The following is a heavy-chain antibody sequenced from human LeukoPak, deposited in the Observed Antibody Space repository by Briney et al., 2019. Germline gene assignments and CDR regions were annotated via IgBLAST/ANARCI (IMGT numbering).Heavy chain of an antibody. J-gene: IGHJ4*02. CDR2: IYHSGST. D-gene: IGHD3-10*01. CDR3: ATDGVMVRGVMWY. Sequence: SETLSLTCTVSGYSICSGYYWGWIRQPPGKGLEWIGSIYHSGSTYYNPSLKSRVTISVDTSKNQFSLKLSSVTAADTAVYYCATDGVMVRGVMWYWGQGTLVTVSS. CDR1: GYSICSGYY. V-gene: IGHV4-38-2*02.